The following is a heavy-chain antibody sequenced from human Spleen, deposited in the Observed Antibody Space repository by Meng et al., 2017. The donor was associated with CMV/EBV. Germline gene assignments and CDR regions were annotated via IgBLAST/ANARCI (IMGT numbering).Heavy chain of an antibody. Sequence: ASVKVSCKASGYTFTSNYMYWVRQAPGQGLEWMGIINPSGGRTTYAQKFQGRVTMTRDSSTSTVYMELSSLRSEDTAVYYCARDRVYSALGGVIVNTDYYYYYGMDVWGQGTTVTVSS. CDR1: GYTFTSNY. CDR2: INPSGGRT. D-gene: IGHD3-16*02. V-gene: IGHV1-46*01. CDR3: ARDRVYSALGGVIVNTDYYYYYGMDV. J-gene: IGHJ6*02.